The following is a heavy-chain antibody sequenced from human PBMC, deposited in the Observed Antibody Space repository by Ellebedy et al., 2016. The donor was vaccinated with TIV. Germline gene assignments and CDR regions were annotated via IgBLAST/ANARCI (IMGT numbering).Heavy chain of an antibody. J-gene: IGHJ6*03. V-gene: IGHV4-59*13. Sequence: SETLSLTXTVSGGPISSYYWSWIRQPPGKGLEWIGYIYYSGSTNYNPSLKSRVTISVDTSKNQFSLKLSSVTAADTAVYYCARVRRYYYYMDVWGKGTTVTVSS. CDR1: GGPISSYY. D-gene: IGHD4-17*01. CDR3: ARVRRYYYYMDV. CDR2: IYYSGST.